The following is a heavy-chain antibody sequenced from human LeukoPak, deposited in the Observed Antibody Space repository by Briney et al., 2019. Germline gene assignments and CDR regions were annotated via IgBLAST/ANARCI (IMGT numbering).Heavy chain of an antibody. CDR2: INHSGST. V-gene: IGHV4-34*01. CDR1: GGAFSGHY. Sequence: SETLSLTCAVYGGAFSGHYWSWIRQPPGKGLEWIGEINHSGSTNYNPSLESRVTISVDTSKNHFSLKLSSVTAADTAVYYCASGQYYDLWSGYYVDWGQGTLVTVSA. CDR3: ASGQYYDLWSGYYVD. J-gene: IGHJ4*02. D-gene: IGHD3-3*01.